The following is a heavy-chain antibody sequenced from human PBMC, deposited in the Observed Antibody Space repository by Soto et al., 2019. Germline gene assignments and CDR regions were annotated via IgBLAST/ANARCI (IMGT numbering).Heavy chain of an antibody. CDR3: ARPLWRDDYNWGYFDL. CDR1: GFTFSSYA. Sequence: QVQLVESGGGVVQPGRSLRLSCAASGFTFSSYAMHWVRQAPGKGLEWVAVISYDGSNKYYADSVMGRFTISRDNSKNTLYLQMNSLRLEDTAVYYCARPLWRDDYNWGYFDLWGRGTLVTVSS. V-gene: IGHV3-30-3*01. J-gene: IGHJ2*01. CDR2: ISYDGSNK. D-gene: IGHD4-4*01.